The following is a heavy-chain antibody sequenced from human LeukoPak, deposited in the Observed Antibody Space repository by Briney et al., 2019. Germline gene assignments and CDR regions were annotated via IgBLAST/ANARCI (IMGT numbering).Heavy chain of an antibody. D-gene: IGHD6-13*01. CDR3: ARDGYSNYWYLNL. CDR2: ISGTGGRT. V-gene: IGHV3-23*01. J-gene: IGHJ4*02. Sequence: PGGSLRLSCAASGFAFSSYAMSWVRQAPGKGLEWVSSISGTGGRTYYADPVKGRFTISRDNSKNTLDLQMNSLRADDTAVYYCARDGYSNYWYLNLWGQGTLVTVS. CDR1: GFAFSSYA.